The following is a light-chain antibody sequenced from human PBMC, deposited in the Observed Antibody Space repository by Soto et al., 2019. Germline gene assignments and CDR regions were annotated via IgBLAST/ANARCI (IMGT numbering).Light chain of an antibody. Sequence: QSALTQPASVSGSPGQSITISCTGTSSDVGGYNYVSWYQQHPGKAPKLMIYDVSNRPSGVSNRFSGSKSGNTASLTISGLQAEDEADYYCSSYTSSSLHVFGTGTKLNVL. CDR3: SSYTSSSLHV. CDR1: SSDVGGYNY. CDR2: DVS. V-gene: IGLV2-14*03. J-gene: IGLJ1*01.